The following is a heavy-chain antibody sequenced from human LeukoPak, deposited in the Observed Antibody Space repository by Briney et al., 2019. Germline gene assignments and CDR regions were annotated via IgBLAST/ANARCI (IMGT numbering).Heavy chain of an antibody. CDR2: VWYNGTNI. V-gene: IGHV3-33*01. CDR3: ARGGYSGTYFFDY. J-gene: IGHJ4*02. Sequence: GRTLRLSCAASGFTFSTYGMHWVRQAPGKGLEWVAVVWYNGTNIHYVDSVKGRFTISRDNSKSTLYLQMNSLTAEDTAVYYCARGGYSGTYFFDYWGQGTPFSASS. CDR1: GFTFSTYG. D-gene: IGHD1-26*01.